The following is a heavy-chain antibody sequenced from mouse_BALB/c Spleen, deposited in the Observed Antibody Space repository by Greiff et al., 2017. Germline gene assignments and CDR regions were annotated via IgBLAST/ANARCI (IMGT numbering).Heavy chain of an antibody. V-gene: IGHV8-12*01. CDR1: GFSLSTSGMG. Sequence: QVTLKESGPGILQPSQTLSLTCSFSGFSLSTSGMGVSWIRQPSGKGLEWLAHIYWDDDKRYNPSLKSRLTISKDTSSNQVFLKITSVDTADTATYYCARRAEEEYYRGFDVWGAGTTVTVSS. CDR2: IYWDDDK. D-gene: IGHD2-14*01. CDR3: ARRAEEEYYRGFDV. J-gene: IGHJ1*01.